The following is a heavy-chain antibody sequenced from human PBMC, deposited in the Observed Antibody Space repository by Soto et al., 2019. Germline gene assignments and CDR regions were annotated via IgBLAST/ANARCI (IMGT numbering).Heavy chain of an antibody. CDR3: ARVASITGTTWYYGMDV. Sequence: SETLSLTCTVSGGSISSYYWSWIRQPPGKGLEWIGYIYYSGSTNYNPSLKSRVTISVDTSKNQFSLKLSSVTAADTAVYYCARVASITGTTWYYGMDVWGQGTTVTVSS. V-gene: IGHV4-59*01. D-gene: IGHD1-7*01. CDR2: IYYSGST. CDR1: GGSISSYY. J-gene: IGHJ6*02.